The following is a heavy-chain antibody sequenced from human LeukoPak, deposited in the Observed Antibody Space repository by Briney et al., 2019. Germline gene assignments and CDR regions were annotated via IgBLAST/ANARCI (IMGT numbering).Heavy chain of an antibody. V-gene: IGHV5-51*01. D-gene: IGHD1-14*01. CDR2: VYPGDSDT. CDR1: GYSFTSYW. CDR3: ASRPASSGAFDL. J-gene: IGHJ3*01. Sequence: GESLKISCKGSGYSFTSYWIGWVRQKPGKGLEWMGIVYPGDSDTKYSPSFQGQVTISVDKSITTAYLQWNSLKASDTAIYYCASRPASSGAFDLWGQGTMVTVSS.